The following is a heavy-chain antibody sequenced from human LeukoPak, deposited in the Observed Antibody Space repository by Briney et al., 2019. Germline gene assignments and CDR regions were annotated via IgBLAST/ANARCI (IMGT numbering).Heavy chain of an antibody. CDR2: VSIDGNTK. J-gene: IGHJ4*02. V-gene: IGHV3-30*04. CDR3: AREVYSYGLGAFDY. CDR1: GFTLSSYA. Sequence: GGPLRLSCAASGFTLSSYAVHWVRQAPGEGLEWLAVVSIDGNTKFYADSVKGRFTISRDNFENTVSLQVNSLRAADTAVYYCAREVYSYGLGAFDYWGQGTLVTVSS. D-gene: IGHD5-18*01.